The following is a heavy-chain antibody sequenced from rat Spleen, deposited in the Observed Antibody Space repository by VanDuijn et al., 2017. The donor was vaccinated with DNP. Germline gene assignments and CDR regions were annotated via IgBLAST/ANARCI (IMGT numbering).Heavy chain of an antibody. V-gene: IGHV5-25*01. CDR1: GFTFSNSD. J-gene: IGHJ2*01. CDR2: INTSGGST. D-gene: IGHD1-12*03. CDR3: AKPWFGGFDY. Sequence: EVQLVESGGGLVQPGRSMKLSCAASGFTFSNSDMAWVRQAPTKGLEWVASINTSGGSTYYRDSVRGRFTVSRDNRKSFLYLQMDSLRSEDTATYYCAKPWFGGFDYCGQGVMVTVSP.